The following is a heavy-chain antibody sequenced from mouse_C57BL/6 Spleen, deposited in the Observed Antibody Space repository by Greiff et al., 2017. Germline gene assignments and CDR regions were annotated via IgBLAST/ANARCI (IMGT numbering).Heavy chain of an antibody. J-gene: IGHJ3*01. CDR3: ARGDDDYLWFAY. Sequence: EVKLVESGGGLVKPGGSLKLSCAASGFTFSDYGMHWVRQAPEKGLEWVAYISSGSSTIYYADTVKGRFTISRDNAKNTLFLQMTSLRSEYTAMYYCARGDDDYLWFAYWGQGTLVTVSA. CDR2: ISSGSSTI. V-gene: IGHV5-17*01. D-gene: IGHD2-3*01. CDR1: GFTFSDYG.